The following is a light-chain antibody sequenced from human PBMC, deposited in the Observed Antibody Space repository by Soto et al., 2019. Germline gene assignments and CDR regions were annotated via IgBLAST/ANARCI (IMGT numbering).Light chain of an antibody. CDR3: QQANSVPWT. CDR1: QRISSW. J-gene: IGKJ1*01. CDR2: ATS. Sequence: IQMTQSPSSVSASVGDRVILTCRASQRISSWLAWYHQRPGKAPKLLIYATSTLETGVPSRFSGSGSGRDFTLTISRLQPEDLRTYFGQQANSVPWTYGQGTKVEVK. V-gene: IGKV1-12*01.